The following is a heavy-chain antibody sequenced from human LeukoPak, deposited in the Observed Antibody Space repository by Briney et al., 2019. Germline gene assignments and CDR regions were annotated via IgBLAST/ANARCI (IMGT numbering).Heavy chain of an antibody. D-gene: IGHD6-19*01. J-gene: IGHJ4*02. CDR2: IYYSGST. CDR3: ARQEQWLASAAFDY. CDR1: GGSISSYY. V-gene: IGHV4-59*08. Sequence: SETLSLTCTVPGGSISSYYWSWIRQPPGKGLEWIGYIYYSGSTNYNPSLKSRVTISVDTSKNQFSLKLSSVTAADTAVYYCARQEQWLASAAFDYWGQGTLVTVSS.